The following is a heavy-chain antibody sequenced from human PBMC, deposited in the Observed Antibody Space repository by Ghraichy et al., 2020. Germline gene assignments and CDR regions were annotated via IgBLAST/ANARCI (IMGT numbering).Heavy chain of an antibody. CDR3: ARGNDYGGWWFDP. J-gene: IGHJ5*02. V-gene: IGHV3-20*01. CDR1: GFTFDDYD. Sequence: GGSLRLSCDVSGFTFDDYDMSWVRQVPGRGLEWVSSVDWNGDNTAYADSVKGRFTISRDNAKNSLYLQMNSLRVEDTALYRCARGNDYGGWWFDPWGQGTPVTVSS. CDR2: VDWNGDNT. D-gene: IGHD4-23*01.